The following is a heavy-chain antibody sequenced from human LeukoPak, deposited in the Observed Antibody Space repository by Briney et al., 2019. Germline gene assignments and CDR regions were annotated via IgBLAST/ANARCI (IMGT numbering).Heavy chain of an antibody. CDR2: IYYSGST. CDR1: GGSISSYY. D-gene: IGHD3-10*01. CDR3: AREMVRGVITKYFDY. V-gene: IGHV4-59*01. J-gene: IGHJ4*02. Sequence: SETLSLTCTVSGGSISSYYWSWIRPPPGKGLEWIGYIYYSGSTNYNPSLKSRVTISVDTSKNQFSLKLSSVTAADTAVYYCAREMVRGVITKYFDYWGQGTLVTVSS.